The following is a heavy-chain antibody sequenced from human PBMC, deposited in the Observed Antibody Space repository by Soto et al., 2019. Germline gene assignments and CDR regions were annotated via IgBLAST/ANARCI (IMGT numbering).Heavy chain of an antibody. J-gene: IGHJ4*02. V-gene: IGHV4-30-2*01. CDR2: IYHSGST. CDR3: ARVFASGSDYFDY. CDR1: GGSISSGGYS. D-gene: IGHD5-12*01. Sequence: PSETLSLTCAVSGGSISSGGYSWSWIRQPPGKGLEWIGYIYHSGSTYYNPSLKSRVTISVDRSKNQFSLKLSSVTAADTAVYYCARVFASGSDYFDYWGQGTLVTVSS.